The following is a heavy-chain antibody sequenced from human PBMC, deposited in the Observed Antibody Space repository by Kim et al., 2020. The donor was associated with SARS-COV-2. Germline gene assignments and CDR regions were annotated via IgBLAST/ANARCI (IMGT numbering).Heavy chain of an antibody. CDR2: IYHSGST. D-gene: IGHD2-15*01. CDR3: AREGIVVVVAATLNWFDP. V-gene: IGHV4-38-2*02. Sequence: SETLSLTCTVSGYSISSGYYWGWIRQPPGKGLEWIGSIYHSGSTYYNPSLKSRVTISVDTSKNQFSLKLSSVTAADTAVYYCAREGIVVVVAATLNWFDPWGQGTLVTVSS. CDR1: GYSISSGYY. J-gene: IGHJ5*02.